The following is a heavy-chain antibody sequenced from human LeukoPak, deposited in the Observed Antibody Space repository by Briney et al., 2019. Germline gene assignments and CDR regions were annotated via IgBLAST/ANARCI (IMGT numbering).Heavy chain of an antibody. D-gene: IGHD5-12*01. CDR2: IYPGDSDT. J-gene: IGHJ4*02. V-gene: IGHV5-51*01. CDR3: ARAGDSGYDYFDY. Sequence: GESLKISCKGSGYSFTSYWIGWVRQMPGKGLEWMGNIYPGDSDTRYSPSFQGQVTISADKSISTAYLQWSSLEASDTAMYYCARAGDSGYDYFDYWGQGTLVTVSS. CDR1: GYSFTSYW.